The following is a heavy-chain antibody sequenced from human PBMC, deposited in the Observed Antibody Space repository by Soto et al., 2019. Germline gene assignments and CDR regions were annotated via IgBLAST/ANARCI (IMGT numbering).Heavy chain of an antibody. Sequence: GASVKASCKASGVTFSSCAISWVRQAPGQGLEWMGGVIPIFGTANYAQKFQGRVTITADESTSTAYMELSSLRSEDTAVYYCAKSKDLSYDSSAFDIWGQGTMVTVSS. CDR1: GVTFSSCA. CDR3: AKSKDLSYDSSAFDI. CDR2: VIPIFGTA. D-gene: IGHD5-12*01. V-gene: IGHV1-69*13. J-gene: IGHJ3*02.